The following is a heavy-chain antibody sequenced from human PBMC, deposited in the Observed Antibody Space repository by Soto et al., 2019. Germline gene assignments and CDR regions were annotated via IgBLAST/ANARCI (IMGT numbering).Heavy chain of an antibody. Sequence: SETLSLTCTVSGGSISSSSYYWGWIRQPPGKGLEWIGSIYYSGSTYYNPSLKSRVTISVDTSKNQFSLKLSSVTAADTAVYYCARTTYSGWFDPWGQGTLVTVSS. V-gene: IGHV4-39*01. CDR3: ARTTYSGWFDP. CDR2: IYYSGST. J-gene: IGHJ5*02. CDR1: GGSISSSSYY. D-gene: IGHD2-21*01.